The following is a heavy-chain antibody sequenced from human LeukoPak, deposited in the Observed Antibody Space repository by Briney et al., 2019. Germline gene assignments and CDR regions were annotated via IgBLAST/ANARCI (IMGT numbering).Heavy chain of an antibody. CDR3: ARVADYGWFDP. CDR1: GFTFSNYW. J-gene: IGHJ5*02. CDR2: IKEDGTTI. V-gene: IGHV3-7*01. D-gene: IGHD3-16*01. Sequence: SGGSLRLSCTASGFTFSNYWMGWVRQAPGRGLEWVANIKEDGTTIYYVDSVKGRFTISRDNAKNSLYLQMNSVRDEDTAVYYCARVADYGWFDPWGQGTLVAVSS.